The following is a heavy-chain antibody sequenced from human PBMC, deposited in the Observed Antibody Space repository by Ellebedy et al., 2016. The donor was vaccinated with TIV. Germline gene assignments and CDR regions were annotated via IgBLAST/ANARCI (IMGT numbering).Heavy chain of an antibody. D-gene: IGHD3-22*01. Sequence: GESLKISCIGSGFSSRIYGMHWVRQAPGKGLEWVAFSRYDGSTSFYAASVKGRFTISRDNSKNALYLQMSSLRTDDTAMYYCAKDDDDCISHWGQGTLVTVAS. J-gene: IGHJ4*02. CDR3: AKDDDDCISH. CDR1: GFSSRIYG. CDR2: SRYDGSTS. V-gene: IGHV3-30*02.